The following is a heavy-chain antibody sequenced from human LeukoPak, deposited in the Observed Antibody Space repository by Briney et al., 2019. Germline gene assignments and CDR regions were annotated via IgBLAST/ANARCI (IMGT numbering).Heavy chain of an antibody. V-gene: IGHV4-59*01. D-gene: IGHD3-9*01. CDR2: IHYSGST. CDR1: GGSISSYY. Sequence: SETLSLTCTVSGGSISSYYWSWIRQPPGKGLEWIGYIHYSGSTNYNPSLKSRVTISVDTSKNQFSLKLSSVTAADTAVYYCARERAPYYDILTGYYIGYFDYWGQGTLVTVSS. J-gene: IGHJ4*02. CDR3: ARERAPYYDILTGYYIGYFDY.